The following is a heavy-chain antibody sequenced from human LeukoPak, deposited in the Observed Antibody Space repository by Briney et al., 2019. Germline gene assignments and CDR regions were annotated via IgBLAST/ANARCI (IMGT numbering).Heavy chain of an antibody. D-gene: IGHD6-6*01. CDR1: GGSISSSSYY. CDR3: ARDLGVFFGSSPSEYYYYMDV. Sequence: SDPLSLTCTVSGGSISSSSYYWGWIRQPPGKGLEWIGIIYYSGSTYYNPSLKSRVTISVDTSKNQFCLKLSSVTAADTAVYYCARDLGVFFGSSPSEYYYYMDVWGKGTTVTVSS. CDR2: IYYSGST. J-gene: IGHJ6*03. V-gene: IGHV4-39*07.